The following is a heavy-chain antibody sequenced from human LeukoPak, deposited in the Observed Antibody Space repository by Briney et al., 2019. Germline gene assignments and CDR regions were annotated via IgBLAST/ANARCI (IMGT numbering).Heavy chain of an antibody. CDR2: VIHGGST. J-gene: IGHJ3*02. D-gene: IGHD3-10*01. Sequence: SETLSLTCAVYGRSFSGHSWSWIRQPPGKGLEWIGEVIHGGSTNYNPSLKSRVIISLDTSKNQFSLKLSSVTAADTAVYYCARGGGSGSYYSSDNAFDIWGQGTMVTVSS. CDR1: GRSFSGHS. CDR3: ARGGGSGSYYSSDNAFDI. V-gene: IGHV4-34*01.